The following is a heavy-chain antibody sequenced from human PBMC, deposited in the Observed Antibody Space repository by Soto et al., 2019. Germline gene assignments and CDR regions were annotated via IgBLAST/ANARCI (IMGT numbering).Heavy chain of an antibody. Sequence: PGESLKISCKGSGYGFTSYWIGWVRQMPGKGLEWMGIIYPGDSDTRYSPSFQGQVTISADKSISTAYLQWGSLKASDTAMYYCARLGNTAMARMDVWGQGTTVTVSS. V-gene: IGHV5-51*01. CDR3: ARLGNTAMARMDV. J-gene: IGHJ6*02. CDR1: GYGFTSYW. D-gene: IGHD5-18*01. CDR2: IYPGDSDT.